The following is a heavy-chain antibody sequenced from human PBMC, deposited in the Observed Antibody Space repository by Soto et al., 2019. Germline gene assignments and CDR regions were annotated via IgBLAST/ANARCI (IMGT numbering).Heavy chain of an antibody. CDR3: ARHTSGWHYYDY. CDR1: GFNFSDHY. Sequence: AGSLRLSCAASGFNFSDHYMNWIRQAPGRGLEWVSYISGSSRYTNFADSVKGRFTISRDNAKNSLSLQMNSLRAEDTAVYYCARHTSGWHYYDYWGQGTPVT. V-gene: IGHV3-11*06. CDR2: ISGSSRYT. D-gene: IGHD6-19*01. J-gene: IGHJ4*02.